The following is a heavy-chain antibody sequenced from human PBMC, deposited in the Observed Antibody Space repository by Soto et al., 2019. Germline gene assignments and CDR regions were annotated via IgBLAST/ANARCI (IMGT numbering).Heavy chain of an antibody. Sequence: GGSLRLSCAASGFTFSSYWMSWVRQAPGKGLEWVANIKQEGSEKYYVDSVKGRFTISRDKAKNSLYLQMNSLRAEDTAVYYCAREYLYYYYYYMDVWGKGTTVTVSS. D-gene: IGHD2-2*02. J-gene: IGHJ6*03. V-gene: IGHV3-7*01. CDR3: AREYLYYYYYYMDV. CDR2: IKQEGSEK. CDR1: GFTFSSYW.